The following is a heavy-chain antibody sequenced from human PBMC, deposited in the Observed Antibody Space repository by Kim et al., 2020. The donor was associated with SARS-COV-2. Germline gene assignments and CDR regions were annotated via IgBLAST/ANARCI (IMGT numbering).Heavy chain of an antibody. Sequence: GGSLRLSCATSGFIFRSYGMYWVRQAPGKGLEWVATIWYDGSEKYHRDSVQGRFTISRDNSKNTLYLQMNSLRGEDTAIYYCARDTGGSGSMDVWGQGTTVTVSS. V-gene: IGHV3-33*01. CDR3: ARDTGGSGSMDV. D-gene: IGHD3-10*01. J-gene: IGHJ6*02. CDR1: GFIFRSYG. CDR2: IWYDGSEK.